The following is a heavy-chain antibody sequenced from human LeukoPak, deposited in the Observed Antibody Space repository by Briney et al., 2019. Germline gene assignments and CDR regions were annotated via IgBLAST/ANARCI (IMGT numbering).Heavy chain of an antibody. V-gene: IGHV4-30-4*01. CDR1: GGSISGGDYY. CDR2: IYYSGST. D-gene: IGHD1-14*01. CDR3: ARVNRYYYYYGMDV. J-gene: IGHJ6*02. Sequence: SQTLSLTCTVSGGSISGGDYYWGWLRQPPGRGLEWIGYIYYSGSTYYNPSLKSRVTISVDTSKNQFSLKLNSVTAADTAVYYCARVNRYYYYYGMDVWGQGTTVTVSS.